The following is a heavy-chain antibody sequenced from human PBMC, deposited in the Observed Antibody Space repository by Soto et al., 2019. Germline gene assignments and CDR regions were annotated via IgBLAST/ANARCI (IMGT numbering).Heavy chain of an antibody. CDR2: ISSSSDTI. J-gene: IGHJ4*02. V-gene: IGHV3-48*01. CDR3: ARSSTFYDY. Sequence: GGSLRLSCAPSGFTLPGYSMKWVRQAPGKGLEWVSYISSSSDTIYYADSVKGRFTISRDNAKNLLYLQMKSLRAEDTAVYYCARSSTFYDYWGQGIPVTVSS. D-gene: IGHD6-6*01. CDR1: GFTLPGYS.